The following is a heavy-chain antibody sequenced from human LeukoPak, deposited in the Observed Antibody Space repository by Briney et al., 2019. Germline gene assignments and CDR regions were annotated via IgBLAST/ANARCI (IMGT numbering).Heavy chain of an antibody. CDR1: GYTFTGYY. J-gene: IGHJ4*02. V-gene: IGHV1-2*04. CDR3: ARDLGGYSGYEPFDY. D-gene: IGHD5-12*01. Sequence: GASVKVSCKASGYTFTGYYMHWVRQAPGQGLERMGWINPNSGGTNYAQKFQGWVTMTRDTSISTAYMELSRLRSDDTAVYYCARDLGGYSGYEPFDYWGQGTLVTVSS. CDR2: INPNSGGT.